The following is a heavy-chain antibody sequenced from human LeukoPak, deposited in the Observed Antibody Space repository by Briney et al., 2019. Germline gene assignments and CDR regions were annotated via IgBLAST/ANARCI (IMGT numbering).Heavy chain of an antibody. CDR3: AREGNYYDSSGYFDN. V-gene: IGHV4-59*12. Sequence: SETLSLTCTVSGGSISSYYWSWIRQPPGKGLEWIGYIYYSGSTNYNPSLKSRVTISVDTSKNQFSLKLSSVTAADTAVYYCAREGNYYDSSGYFDNWGQGTLVTVSS. CDR2: IYYSGST. D-gene: IGHD3-22*01. J-gene: IGHJ5*02. CDR1: GGSISSYY.